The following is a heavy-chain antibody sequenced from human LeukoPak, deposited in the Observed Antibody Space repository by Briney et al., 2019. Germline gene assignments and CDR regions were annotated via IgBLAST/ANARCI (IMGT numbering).Heavy chain of an antibody. CDR1: GFSFNSYT. CDR2: ISPVSSYT. Sequence: GGSLRLSCLASGFSFNSYTMNWVREAPGKGLEWVSTISPVSSYTWYAESVKGRFTISRDNPKNSLYLQMDSLRAEDTTVYYCVRDVSRRIGMDVWGQGTTVTVSS. D-gene: IGHD2/OR15-2a*01. V-gene: IGHV3-21*01. J-gene: IGHJ6*02. CDR3: VRDVSRRIGMDV.